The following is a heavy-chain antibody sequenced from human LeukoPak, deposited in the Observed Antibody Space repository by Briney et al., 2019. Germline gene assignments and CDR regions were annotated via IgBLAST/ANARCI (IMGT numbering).Heavy chain of an antibody. V-gene: IGHV3-74*01. Sequence: PGGSLRLSCAASGFTFSSYAMSWVRQAPGKGLVWVSRIISDGSTTSYADSVKGRFTISRDNAQNTLYLQMNSLRAEDTAVYYCARGHVPGSDRHWDYWGQGILVTVSS. CDR3: ARGHVPGSDRHWDY. CDR2: IISDGSTT. J-gene: IGHJ4*02. CDR1: GFTFSSYA. D-gene: IGHD3-10*01.